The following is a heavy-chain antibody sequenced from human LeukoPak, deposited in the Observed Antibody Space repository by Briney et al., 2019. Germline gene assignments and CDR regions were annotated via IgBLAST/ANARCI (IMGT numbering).Heavy chain of an antibody. J-gene: IGHJ4*02. CDR1: GFAFNIYA. CDR3: AREIFGSGSYADF. V-gene: IGHV3-33*01. D-gene: IGHD3-10*01. Sequence: RGRSLRLSCAASGFAFNIYAMLWVRQAPGQGLECVALIWHDGSHKFYSNSVRGQFTIYRDNTKNTVSLQMNNLRPEDMAVYYCAREIFGSGSYADFWGQGTPVTDSS. CDR2: IWHDGSHK.